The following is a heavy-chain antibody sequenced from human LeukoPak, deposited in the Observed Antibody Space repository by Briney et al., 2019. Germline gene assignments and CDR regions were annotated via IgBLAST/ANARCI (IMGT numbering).Heavy chain of an antibody. V-gene: IGHV1-2*02. J-gene: IGHJ5*02. CDR2: INPNSGGT. CDR3: ARGGCSSTSCYNEANWFDP. Sequence: ASVKVSCKASGYTFTGYYMHWVRQAPGQGLEWMGWINPNSGGTNYAQKFQGRVTMTRGTSISTAYMELSRLRSDDTAVYYCARGGCSSTSCYNEANWFDPWGQGTLVTVSS. D-gene: IGHD2-2*02. CDR1: GYTFTGYY.